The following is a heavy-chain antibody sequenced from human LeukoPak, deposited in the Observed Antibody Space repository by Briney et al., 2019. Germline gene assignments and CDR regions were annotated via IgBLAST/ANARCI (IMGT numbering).Heavy chain of an antibody. CDR3: ARARIQLWPTPSYYFDY. CDR2: IYYSGST. D-gene: IGHD5-18*01. J-gene: IGHJ4*02. CDR1: GGSISSYY. V-gene: IGHV4-59*01. Sequence: PSETLSLTCTVSGGSISSYYWSWIRQPPGKGLEWIGYIYYSGSTNYNPSLMSRVTISVDTSKNQFSLKLSSVTAADTAVYYCARARIQLWPTPSYYFDYWGQGTLVTVSS.